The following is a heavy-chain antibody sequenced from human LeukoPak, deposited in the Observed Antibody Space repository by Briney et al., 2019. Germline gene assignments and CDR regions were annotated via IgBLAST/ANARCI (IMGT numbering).Heavy chain of an antibody. J-gene: IGHJ4*02. CDR3: ARAREGSSGHFDY. CDR1: GDSVSSYY. Sequence: SETLSLICTVSGDSVSSYYWSWIRQPPGKGLEWIGYIYYSGSSNYNPSLKSRVTISVDTSKNQFSLKLSSVTAADTAVYYWARAREGSSGHFDYWGQGTLVTVSS. V-gene: IGHV4-59*02. D-gene: IGHD3-22*01. CDR2: IYYSGSS.